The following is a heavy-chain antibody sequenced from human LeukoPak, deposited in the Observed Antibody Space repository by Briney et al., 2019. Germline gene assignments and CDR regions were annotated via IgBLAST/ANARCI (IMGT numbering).Heavy chain of an antibody. CDR1: GFTFSTYE. J-gene: IGHJ4*02. V-gene: IGHV3-48*03. Sequence: HPGGSLRLSCAASGFTFSTYEMNWVRQAPGKGLEWVSYIHNSGSTIYYADSVKGRFTISRDNVKNSLYLQMNNLRADDTAVYYCARDDYDSSTPYYFDYWGQGILVTVSS. CDR2: IHNSGSTI. CDR3: ARDDYDSSTPYYFDY. D-gene: IGHD3-22*01.